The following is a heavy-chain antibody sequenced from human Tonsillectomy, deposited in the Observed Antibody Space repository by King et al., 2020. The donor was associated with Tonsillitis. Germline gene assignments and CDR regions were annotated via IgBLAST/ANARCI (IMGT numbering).Heavy chain of an antibody. CDR1: GKTFTGLY. Sequence: QLVQSGAEVKKPGASVKVSCKASGKTFTGLYMHWVRQAPGQGLEWMGWINTNRGGTNYAQKCQGRVTKTRETSISTAYMELSRLRSDDTAVYYCAREGGAVTRDYWGQGTLVTVSS. CDR2: INTNRGGT. D-gene: IGHD4-17*01. J-gene: IGHJ4*02. V-gene: IGHV1-2*02. CDR3: AREGGAVTRDY.